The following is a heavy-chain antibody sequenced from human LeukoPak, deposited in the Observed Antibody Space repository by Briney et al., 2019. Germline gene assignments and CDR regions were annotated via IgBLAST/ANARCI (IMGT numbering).Heavy chain of an antibody. D-gene: IGHD1-14*01. CDR1: GYTLTELS. V-gene: IGHV1-24*01. CDR3: ATGAQSEDPYYYYYMDV. J-gene: IGHJ6*03. Sequence: GASVKVSCKVSGYTLTELSMHWVRQAPGKGLERMGGFDPEDGETIYAQKFQGRVTMTEDTSTDTAYMELSSLRSEDTAVYYCATGAQSEDPYYYYYMDVWGKGTTVTVSS. CDR2: FDPEDGET.